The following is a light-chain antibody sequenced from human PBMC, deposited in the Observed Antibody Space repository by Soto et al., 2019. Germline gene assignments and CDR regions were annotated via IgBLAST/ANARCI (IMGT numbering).Light chain of an antibody. J-gene: IGLJ1*01. V-gene: IGLV2-11*01. CDR2: DVS. Sequence: QSALTQPRSVSGSPGQSVTISCTGTSSDVGGYNYVSWYQQHPGKAPKLMIYDVSKRPSGVPGRFSGPKSGNTASLTISGLQAEDEADYYCCSYAGSYPLVFGTGTKLTVL. CDR1: SSDVGGYNY. CDR3: CSYAGSYPLV.